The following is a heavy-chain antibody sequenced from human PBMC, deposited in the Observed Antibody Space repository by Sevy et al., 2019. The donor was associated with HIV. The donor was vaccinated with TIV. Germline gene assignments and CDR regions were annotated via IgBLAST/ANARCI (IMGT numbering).Heavy chain of an antibody. J-gene: IGHJ4*02. D-gene: IGHD1-26*01. V-gene: IGHV3-23*01. CDR1: GFIFNSYV. Sequence: GGSLRLSCAASGFIFNSYVMSWVRQAPGKGLKWVSGISASGGSTFYADSVKGRFTISRDNFKNALYLEMNSLRVEDTAVYYCAGAGMGAKGFDYWGQGTLVTVSS. CDR3: AGAGMGAKGFDY. CDR2: ISASGGST.